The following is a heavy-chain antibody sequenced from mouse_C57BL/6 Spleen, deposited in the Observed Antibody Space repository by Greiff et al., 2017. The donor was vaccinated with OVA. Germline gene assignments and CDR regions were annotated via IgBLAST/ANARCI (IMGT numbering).Heavy chain of an antibody. D-gene: IGHD2-4*01. CDR1: GYSITSGYY. V-gene: IGHV3-6*01. Sequence: EVQLVESGPGLVKPSQSLSLTCSVTGYSITSGYYWNWIRQFPGNKLEWMGYISYDGSNNYNPSLKNRISITRDTSKNQFFLKLNSVTTEDTATYYCARDGDYDGAAWFAYWGQGTLVTVSA. CDR2: ISYDGSN. CDR3: ARDGDYDGAAWFAY. J-gene: IGHJ3*01.